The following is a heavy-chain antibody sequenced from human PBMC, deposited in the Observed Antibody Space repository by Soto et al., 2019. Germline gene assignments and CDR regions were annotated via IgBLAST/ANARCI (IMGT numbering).Heavy chain of an antibody. J-gene: IGHJ4*02. CDR2: ISGSGGST. Sequence: GGSLRLSCAASGFTFSSYAMSWVRQAPGKGLEWVSAISGSGGSTNYADSVKGRFTISRDNSKNTLYLQMNSLRAEDTAVYYCAKDRRYYDSSGPHDYWGQGTLVTVSS. CDR1: GFTFSSYA. CDR3: AKDRRYYDSSGPHDY. D-gene: IGHD3-22*01. V-gene: IGHV3-23*01.